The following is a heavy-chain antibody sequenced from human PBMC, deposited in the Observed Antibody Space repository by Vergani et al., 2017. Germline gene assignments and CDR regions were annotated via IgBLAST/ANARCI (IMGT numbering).Heavy chain of an antibody. J-gene: IGHJ4*02. D-gene: IGHD2-2*01. CDR3: VRGVGDMVVVAAETYFDY. CDR2: IYTSGST. CDR1: GCSISSGSYY. V-gene: IGHV4-61*02. Sequence: QVQLQESGPGLVKPSQTLSLTCTVSGCSISSGSYYWSWTRQPAGKGLEWIGHIYTSGSTNYNHSLKSRGTISVDTSKDQFSLKLRSVTAADTAVYYCVRGVGDMVVVAAETYFDYGGQGTLVTVSS.